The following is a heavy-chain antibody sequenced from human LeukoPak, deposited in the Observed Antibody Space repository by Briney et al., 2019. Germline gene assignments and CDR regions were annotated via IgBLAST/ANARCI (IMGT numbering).Heavy chain of an antibody. CDR3: ARRKYYYDSSGPWGY. CDR1: GGSFSGYY. V-gene: IGHV4-34*01. J-gene: IGHJ4*02. D-gene: IGHD3-22*01. CDR2: INHSGST. Sequence: SETLSLTCAVYGGSFSGYYWSWIRQPPGKGLEWIGEINHSGSTNYNPSLKSRVTISVDTSKNQFSLKLSSVTAADTAVYYCARRKYYYDSSGPWGYWGQGTLVTVSS.